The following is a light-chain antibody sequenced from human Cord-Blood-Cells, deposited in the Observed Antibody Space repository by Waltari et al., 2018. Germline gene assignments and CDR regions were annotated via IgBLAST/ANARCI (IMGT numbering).Light chain of an antibody. CDR2: AAS. J-gene: IGKJ1*01. CDR3: QQSYSTPWT. V-gene: IGKV1-39*01. CDR1: QSISSY. Sequence: DIQMTQSPSSLSASVGDRVTITCRASQSISSYLNWYQQKPGKAPKLLIYAASSLQSGDPPRFSGSGSGTDFTLTISSLQPEDFATYYCQQSYSTPWTFGQGTKVEIK.